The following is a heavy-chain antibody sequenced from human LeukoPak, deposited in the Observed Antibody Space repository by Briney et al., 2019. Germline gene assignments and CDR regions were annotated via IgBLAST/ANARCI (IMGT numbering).Heavy chain of an antibody. J-gene: IGHJ4*02. CDR2: INGDGSTT. D-gene: IGHD6-13*01. Sequence: GGSLRLSCAASGFTFSTHWMFWVRHAPGKGLVWVSYINGDGSTTSDADSVKGRFTISRDNAKSTLYLQMSSLRVEDTAVYYCARGGRTAANDYWGQGTLVTV. CDR3: ARGGRTAANDY. CDR1: GFTFSTHW. V-gene: IGHV3-74*01.